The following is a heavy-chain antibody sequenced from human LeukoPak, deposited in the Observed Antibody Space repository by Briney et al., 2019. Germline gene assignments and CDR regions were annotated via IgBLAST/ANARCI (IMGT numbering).Heavy chain of an antibody. Sequence: PGGSLRLSCAVSGFIFSDYGFHWVRQAPGKGLEWVAVTRFDGSIKQYADSVKGRFTISRDDSKNTLYLQMNSLKSEDTAVYYCARWGGTRRYYFDYWGRGTLVTVSS. J-gene: IGHJ4*02. CDR3: ARWGGTRRYYFDY. CDR2: TRFDGSIK. CDR1: GFIFSDYG. V-gene: IGHV3-33*01. D-gene: IGHD1-1*01.